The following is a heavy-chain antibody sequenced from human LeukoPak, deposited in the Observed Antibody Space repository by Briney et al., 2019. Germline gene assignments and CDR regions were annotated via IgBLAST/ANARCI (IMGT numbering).Heavy chain of an antibody. Sequence: SETLSLTCTVSGGSITSNTNYWGWIRQPPGKGLEWIGSIYYSGSTYYNPSLKSRVTISVDTSKNQFSLKLSSVTAADTAVYYCARVQRGSYYSYYYYMDVWGKGTTVTVSS. CDR2: IYYSGST. CDR3: ARVQRGSYYSYYYYMDV. V-gene: IGHV4-39*07. CDR1: GGSITSNTNY. J-gene: IGHJ6*03. D-gene: IGHD1-26*01.